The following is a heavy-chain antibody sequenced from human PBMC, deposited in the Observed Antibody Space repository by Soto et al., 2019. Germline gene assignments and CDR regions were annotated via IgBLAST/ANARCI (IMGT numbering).Heavy chain of an antibody. CDR2: IIPIFGTA. J-gene: IGHJ5*02. Sequence: GASVTVSCKASGGTFSSYAVSWVRQAPGQGLEWMGGIIPIFGTANYAQKFQGRVTITADESTSTAYMELSSLRSEDTAVYYCARGDSTLGNWLDPWGQGTLVTVSS. CDR3: ARGDSTLGNWLDP. D-gene: IGHD3-22*01. V-gene: IGHV1-69*13. CDR1: GGTFSSYA.